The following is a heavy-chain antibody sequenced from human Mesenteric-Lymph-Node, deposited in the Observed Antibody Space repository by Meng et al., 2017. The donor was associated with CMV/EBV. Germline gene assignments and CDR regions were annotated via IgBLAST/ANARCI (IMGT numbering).Heavy chain of an antibody. CDR3: ARGSDIPVNNY. CDR2: INHGGVP. D-gene: IGHD2-15*01. Sequence: QVQLQQWGAGLLKPSETLSFTCAVYGGSFSGYYWSWIRQPPGKGLEWIGEINHGGVPNYNPSLKSRVTISLDRSKNQFSLKLSSVTAEDTAVYYCARGSDIPVNNYWGQGTLVTVSS. V-gene: IGHV4-34*01. CDR1: GGSFSGYY. J-gene: IGHJ4*02.